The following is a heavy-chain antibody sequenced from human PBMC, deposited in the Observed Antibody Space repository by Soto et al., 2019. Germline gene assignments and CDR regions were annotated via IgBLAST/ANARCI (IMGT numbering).Heavy chain of an antibody. Sequence: QVQLVESGGGVVQPGRSLRLSCAASGFTFSSYAMHWVRQAPGKGLEWVAVISYDGSNKYYADSVKGRFTISRDNSKNKLYLQMNSLRAEDTAVYYCARELIDYWGQGTLVTVSS. J-gene: IGHJ4*02. CDR3: ARELIDY. V-gene: IGHV3-30*14. D-gene: IGHD3-16*01. CDR1: GFTFSSYA. CDR2: ISYDGSNK.